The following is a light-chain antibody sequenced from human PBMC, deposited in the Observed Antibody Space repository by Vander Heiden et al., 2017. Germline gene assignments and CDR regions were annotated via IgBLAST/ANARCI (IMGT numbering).Light chain of an antibody. CDR2: EDS. V-gene: IGLV3-21*02. CDR1: NIGTKS. J-gene: IGLJ3*02. CDR3: QVWHSSSDRV. Sequence: SYVLTQPPSVSVAPGQPARITCGGDNIGTKSVHWYQQKPGQAPVLVVYEDSDRPPGIPERLSGSNSGNTATLTISSVEAGDEADYFCQVWHSSSDRVFGGGTKLTVL.